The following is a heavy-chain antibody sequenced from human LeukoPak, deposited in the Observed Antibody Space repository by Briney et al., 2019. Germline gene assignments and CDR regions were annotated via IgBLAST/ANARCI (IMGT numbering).Heavy chain of an antibody. CDR3: AREGPHSSGWYGTFDY. CDR1: GGTFSSYA. V-gene: IGHV1-69*04. Sequence: ASVKVSCKASGGTFSSYAIIWVRQAPGQGLEWMGRIIPILGIANYAQKLQGRVTMTTDTSTSTAYMELRSLRSDDTAVYYCAREGPHSSGWYGTFDYWGQGTLVTVSS. CDR2: IIPILGIA. D-gene: IGHD6-19*01. J-gene: IGHJ4*02.